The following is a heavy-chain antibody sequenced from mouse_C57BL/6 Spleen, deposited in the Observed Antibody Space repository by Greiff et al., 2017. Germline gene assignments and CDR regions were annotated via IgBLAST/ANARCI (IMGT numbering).Heavy chain of an antibody. V-gene: IGHV6-3*01. CDR3: TGITTVVDY. CDR2: IRLKSDNYAT. CDR1: GFTFSNYW. Sequence: DVQLQESGGGLVQPGGSMKLSCVASGFTFSNYWMNWVRQSPEKGLEWVAQIRLKSDNYATHYAESVKGRFTISRDDSKSSVYLQMNNLRAEDTGIYYCTGITTVVDYWGQGTTLTVSS. D-gene: IGHD1-1*01. J-gene: IGHJ2*01.